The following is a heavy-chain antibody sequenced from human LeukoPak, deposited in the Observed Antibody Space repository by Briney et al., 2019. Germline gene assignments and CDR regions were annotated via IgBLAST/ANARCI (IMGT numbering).Heavy chain of an antibody. Sequence: SETLSLTCTVSGGSISGYYWSWIRQPPGKGLEWIGHIYSSGSPNYTPSLKSRVTISVDTSKNQFSLMLKSVTAADTAVYYCARRVAVVGSNWFDPWGQGTLVTVPS. CDR2: IYSSGSP. J-gene: IGHJ5*02. CDR3: ARRVAVVGSNWFDP. CDR1: GGSISGYY. D-gene: IGHD6-13*01. V-gene: IGHV4-59*01.